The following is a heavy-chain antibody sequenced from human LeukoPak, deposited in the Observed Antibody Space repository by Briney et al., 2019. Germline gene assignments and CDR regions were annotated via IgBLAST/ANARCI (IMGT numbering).Heavy chain of an antibody. CDR2: ISYDGSNK. V-gene: IGHV3-30-3*01. CDR1: GFTFSSYA. Sequence: GGSLRLSCAASGFTFSSYAMHWVRQAPGKGLEWVAVISYDGSNKYYADSVKGRFTISRDNSKNTLYLQMNSLRAEDTAVYYCAREVLKGIDYWGQGTLVTVSS. D-gene: IGHD2-8*01. CDR3: AREVLKGIDY. J-gene: IGHJ4*02.